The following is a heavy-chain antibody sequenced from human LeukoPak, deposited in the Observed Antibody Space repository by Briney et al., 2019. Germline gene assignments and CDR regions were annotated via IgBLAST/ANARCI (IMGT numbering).Heavy chain of an antibody. CDR1: GFTFSSYA. J-gene: IGHJ4*02. Sequence: GGSLRLSCAASGFTFSSYAMSWVRQAPGKGLEWVSAISGSGGSTYYADSVKGRFTISRDNSKNTLYLQMNSLRAEDTAVHYCAKGPAVVVAATPQFDYWGQGTLVTVSS. CDR2: ISGSGGST. CDR3: AKGPAVVVAATPQFDY. D-gene: IGHD2-15*01. V-gene: IGHV3-23*01.